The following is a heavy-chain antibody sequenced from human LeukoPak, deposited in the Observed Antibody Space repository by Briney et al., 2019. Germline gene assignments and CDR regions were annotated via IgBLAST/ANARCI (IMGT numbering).Heavy chain of an antibody. Sequence: GESLNISRKGSGYSLNSYWLGWVPQIPGKGLEWKGIIYPGDSDTRYSPSFQGQGTISADKSISTAYLQWSSLKASDTAMYYCARHSGVAADYYYYYMDVWGKGTTVTVSS. D-gene: IGHD2-2*01. CDR1: GYSLNSYW. J-gene: IGHJ6*03. CDR3: ARHSGVAADYYYYYMDV. CDR2: IYPGDSDT. V-gene: IGHV5-51*01.